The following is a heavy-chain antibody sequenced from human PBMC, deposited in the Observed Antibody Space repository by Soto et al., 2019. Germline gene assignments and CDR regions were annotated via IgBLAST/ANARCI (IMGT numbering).Heavy chain of an antibody. CDR2: ISAYNDNT. V-gene: IGHV1-18*01. CDR3: ARGVGSGSYYNKYNWFDP. J-gene: IGHJ5*02. CDR1: GFTFTSYA. D-gene: IGHD3-10*01. Sequence: GASLKVSCKASGFTFTSYAISWVRQAPGQGLEWMGWISAYNDNTNYAQKLQGRVTMTTDTSTSTAYMELRSLRSDDTAVYYCARGVGSGSYYNKYNWFDPWGQGTLVIVSS.